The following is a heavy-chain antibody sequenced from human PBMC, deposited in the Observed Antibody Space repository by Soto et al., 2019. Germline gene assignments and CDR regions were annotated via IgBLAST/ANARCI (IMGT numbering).Heavy chain of an antibody. J-gene: IGHJ4*02. CDR3: ARYPIRYCSRTSCYNGLGY. D-gene: IGHD2-2*02. Sequence: QVQLVQSGAEVKKPGASVKVSCKASGYTFTSYAMHWVRQAPGQRLEWMGWINAGNGNTKYSQKFQGRVTITRDTSASTAYMELSSLRSEDTAVYYCARYPIRYCSRTSCYNGLGYWGQGTLVTVSS. V-gene: IGHV1-3*01. CDR1: GYTFTSYA. CDR2: INAGNGNT.